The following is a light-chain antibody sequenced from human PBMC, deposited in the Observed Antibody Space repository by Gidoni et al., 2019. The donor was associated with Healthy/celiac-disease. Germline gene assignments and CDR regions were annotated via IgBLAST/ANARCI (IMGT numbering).Light chain of an antibody. Sequence: DIQMTQSPSSLSASVGDRVTNTCRASQSISSYLNWYQQKPGKAPKLLIYAASSLQSGVPSRFSGSGSGTDFTLTISSLQPEDFATYYCQQSYTTGSTFGQGTKVEIK. CDR3: QQSYTTGST. V-gene: IGKV1-39*01. J-gene: IGKJ1*01. CDR1: QSISSY. CDR2: AAS.